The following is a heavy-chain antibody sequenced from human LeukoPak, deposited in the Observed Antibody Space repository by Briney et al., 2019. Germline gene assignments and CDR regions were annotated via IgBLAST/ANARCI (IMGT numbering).Heavy chain of an antibody. CDR1: GFTFDNYN. D-gene: IGHD4-17*01. Sequence: GGSLRLSCAVSGFTFDNYNMNWVRQAPGKGLEWVSYISHDSVVIYYTDSVKGRFAVSRDNVNNLLYLQMSRLTVDDAAVYYCAREGFSTVTSDYWGQGTLVTVSS. CDR2: ISHDSVVI. J-gene: IGHJ4*02. V-gene: IGHV3-48*04. CDR3: AREGFSTVTSDY.